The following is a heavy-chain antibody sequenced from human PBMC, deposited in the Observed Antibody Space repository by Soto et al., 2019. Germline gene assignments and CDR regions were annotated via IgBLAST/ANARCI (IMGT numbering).Heavy chain of an antibody. D-gene: IGHD5-12*01. V-gene: IGHV3-9*01. J-gene: IGHJ3*02. Sequence: EVQLVESGGGLVQPGRSLRLSCAASGFTFDDYAMHWVRQAPGQGLEWVSGISWNSGSIGSADSVKGRFTISRDNAKNSLYLQMNSLRAEDTALYYCAKARGYSGYHLFLHAFDIWGQGTMVTVSS. CDR3: AKARGYSGYHLFLHAFDI. CDR2: ISWNSGSI. CDR1: GFTFDDYA.